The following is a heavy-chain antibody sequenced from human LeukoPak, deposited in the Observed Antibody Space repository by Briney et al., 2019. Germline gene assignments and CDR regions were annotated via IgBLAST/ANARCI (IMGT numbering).Heavy chain of an antibody. CDR3: GRFGYVAGVDL. CDR1: GFSLSTYW. D-gene: IGHD6-19*01. V-gene: IGHV3-7*01. CDR2: INPGGTET. J-gene: IGHJ4*02. Sequence: QAGGALRLSCAASGFSLSTYWVTWVRQAPGTGLDWVANINPGGTETYYVEPVKGRFTLSRDHAKNLVYLQMNSLRAEDSAVYHCGRFGYVAGVDLWGQGNLVTVSS.